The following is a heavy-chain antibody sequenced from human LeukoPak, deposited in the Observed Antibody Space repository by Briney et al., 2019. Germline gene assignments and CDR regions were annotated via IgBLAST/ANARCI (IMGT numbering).Heavy chain of an antibody. CDR2: ISSSSSYI. J-gene: IGHJ4*02. CDR3: ARDRVYDSSGYYNPFDY. V-gene: IGHV3-21*01. Sequence: GGSLRLSCAASGFTFSSYSMNWVRQAPGKGLEWVSSISSSSSYIYYADSVKGRFTISRDNAKNSLYLQMNSLRAEDTAVYYCARDRVYDSSGYYNPFDYWGQGTLVTVSS. CDR1: GFTFSSYS. D-gene: IGHD3-22*01.